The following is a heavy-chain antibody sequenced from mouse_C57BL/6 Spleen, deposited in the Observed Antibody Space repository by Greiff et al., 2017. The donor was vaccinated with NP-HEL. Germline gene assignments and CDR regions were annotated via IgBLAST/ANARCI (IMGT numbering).Heavy chain of an antibody. V-gene: IGHV1-42*01. CDR2: INPSTGGT. J-gene: IGHJ2*01. Sequence: EVQLQQSGPELVKPGASVKISCKASGYSFTGYYMNWVKQSPEKSLEWIGEINPSTGGTTYNQKFKAKATLTVDKSSSTAYMQLKSLTSEDSAVYYCARSELGDYWGQGTTLTVSS. CDR3: ARSELGDY. D-gene: IGHD4-1*01. CDR1: GYSFTGYY.